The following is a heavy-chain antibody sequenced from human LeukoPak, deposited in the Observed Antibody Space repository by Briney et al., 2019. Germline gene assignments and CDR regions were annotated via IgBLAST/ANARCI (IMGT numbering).Heavy chain of an antibody. V-gene: IGHV4-30-2*01. CDR1: GGSISSGGYS. Sequence: SETLSLTCAVSGGSISSGGYSWSWIRQPPGKGLEWIGYIYHSGSTYYNPSLKSRVTISVDRSKNQFSLKLGSVTAADTAVYYCARVTTVRGVNGNWFDPWGQGTLVTVSS. J-gene: IGHJ5*02. D-gene: IGHD3-10*01. CDR2: IYHSGST. CDR3: ARVTTVRGVNGNWFDP.